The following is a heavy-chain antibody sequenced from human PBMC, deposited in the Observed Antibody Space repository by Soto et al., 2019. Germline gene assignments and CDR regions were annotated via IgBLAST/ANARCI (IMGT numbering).Heavy chain of an antibody. V-gene: IGHV4-59*01. Sequence: SETLSLTCSVSGGSINTYYWSWIRQPPGKGLEWIGYISYSGSTNYNPSLRSRVTISVDTSKNQFSLRLTSVTAADTAVYYCARAGCISTSCQGRNYYYGMDVWGQGTTVTVSS. CDR2: ISYSGST. CDR1: GGSINTYY. D-gene: IGHD2-2*01. J-gene: IGHJ6*02. CDR3: ARAGCISTSCQGRNYYYGMDV.